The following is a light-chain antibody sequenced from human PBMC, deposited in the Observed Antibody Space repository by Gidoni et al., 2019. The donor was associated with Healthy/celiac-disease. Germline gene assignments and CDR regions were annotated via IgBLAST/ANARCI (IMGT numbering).Light chain of an antibody. J-gene: IGKJ1*01. Sequence: AIRMTQSPSSLSASTGDRVTITCRASQGISNYLAWYQQKPGKAPNLLIYVASTLQSGAPSRFSGSGSGTDFTLTISCLQSEDFATYYCQQYYSYPWTFGQGTKVEIK. CDR3: QQYYSYPWT. V-gene: IGKV1-8*01. CDR2: VAS. CDR1: QGISNY.